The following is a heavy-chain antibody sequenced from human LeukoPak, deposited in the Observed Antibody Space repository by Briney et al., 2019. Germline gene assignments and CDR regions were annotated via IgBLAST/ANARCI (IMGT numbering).Heavy chain of an antibody. J-gene: IGHJ3*02. CDR2: INSDGSST. D-gene: IGHD3-9*01. CDR3: ARERILTGYYAFDI. Sequence: GGPLRLSCAASGFTFSSYWMHWVRQAPGKGLVWVSRINSDGSSTSYAGSVKGRFTISRDNAKNTLYLQMNSLRAEDTAVYYCARERILTGYYAFDIWGQGTMVTVSS. CDR1: GFTFSSYW. V-gene: IGHV3-74*01.